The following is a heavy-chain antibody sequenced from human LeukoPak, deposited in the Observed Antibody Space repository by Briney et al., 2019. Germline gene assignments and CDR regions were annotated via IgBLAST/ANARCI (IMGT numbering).Heavy chain of an antibody. CDR1: GVTFSKYT. Sequence: GGSLRLSCVASGVTFSKYTMSWVRQAPGKGLEWVSDIYGGGSGSTFYAESVKGRFTISRDNSKNTLYLQMNSLRDEDTAIYYCAKDFTPDGIWDIDYWGRGTLITVSS. J-gene: IGHJ4*02. CDR3: AKDFTPDGIWDIDY. V-gene: IGHV3-23*01. D-gene: IGHD1-14*01. CDR2: IYGGGSGST.